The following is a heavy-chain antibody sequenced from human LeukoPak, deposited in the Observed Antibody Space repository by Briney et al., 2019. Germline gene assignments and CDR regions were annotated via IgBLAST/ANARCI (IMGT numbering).Heavy chain of an antibody. Sequence: SETLSLTCTVSGGSISGYYRSWIRQPAGKGREWIGRIYTSGSTNYNPSLKSRVTMSVDTPKNQFSLKLSSVTAADTAVYYCARDPGYGDFGCAFDIWGQGTMVTVSS. J-gene: IGHJ3*02. CDR3: ARDPGYGDFGCAFDI. CDR2: IYTSGST. V-gene: IGHV4-4*07. D-gene: IGHD4-17*01. CDR1: GGSISGYY.